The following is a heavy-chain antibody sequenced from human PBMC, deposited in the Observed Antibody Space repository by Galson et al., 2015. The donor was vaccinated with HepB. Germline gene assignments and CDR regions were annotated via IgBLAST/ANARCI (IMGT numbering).Heavy chain of an antibody. J-gene: IGHJ6*03. CDR2: MNTNTGKP. V-gene: IGHV7-4-1*02. D-gene: IGHD3-3*01. CDR3: ARSPLRFLDWLPYYDYYYMDV. CDR1: GYTFTDYV. Sequence: SGYTFTDYVVNWVRQAPGQGLEWMGWMNTNTGKPTYAPGFAGRFVFSLDTSVTTAYLQISSLETDDTAVYYCARSPLRFLDWLPYYDYYYMDVWAKGPRSPSP.